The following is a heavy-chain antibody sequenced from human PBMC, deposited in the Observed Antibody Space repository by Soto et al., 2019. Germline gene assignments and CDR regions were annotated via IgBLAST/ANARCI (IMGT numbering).Heavy chain of an antibody. J-gene: IGHJ4*02. CDR2: ISGSGGST. CDR3: AKTYYYDSSGYYWGVLGY. Sequence: GGSLRLSCAASGFTFSSYAMSWVRQAPGKGLEWVSAISGSGGSTYYADSVKGRFTISRDNSKNTLYLQMNSLRAEDTAVYYCAKTYYYDSSGYYWGVLGYWGQGTLVTVS. CDR1: GFTFSSYA. V-gene: IGHV3-23*01. D-gene: IGHD3-22*01.